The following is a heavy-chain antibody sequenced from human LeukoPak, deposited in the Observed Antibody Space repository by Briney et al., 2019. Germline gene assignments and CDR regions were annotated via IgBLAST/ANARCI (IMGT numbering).Heavy chain of an antibody. Sequence: QTGGSLRLSCAASGFILSSHGMSWVRQVPGKRLEWVSTVSFRGGTYYTDSVKGRFSTSRDNSKNTLLLQMNSLRAEDTAVYYCARDPTRDGYNPDYWGPGTLVTVSS. V-gene: IGHV3-23*01. D-gene: IGHD5-24*01. CDR2: VSFRGGT. CDR3: ARDPTRDGYNPDY. J-gene: IGHJ4*02. CDR1: GFILSSHG.